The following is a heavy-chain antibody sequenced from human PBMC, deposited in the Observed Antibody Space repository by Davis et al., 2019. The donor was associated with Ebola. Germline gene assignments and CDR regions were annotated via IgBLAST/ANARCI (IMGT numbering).Heavy chain of an antibody. CDR3: VRDYNDGIGRFDY. Sequence: GESPKISCAVSGITFSRYAMHLVRQAPGKGLAWVTDIAYDGRYESYSESVKGRFTISRDNSKSTLYLQMNSLRIEDTAVYYCVRDYNDGIGRFDYWGQGTLVTVSS. V-gene: IGHV3-30*04. CDR2: IAYDGRYE. D-gene: IGHD3-16*01. CDR1: GITFSRYA. J-gene: IGHJ4*02.